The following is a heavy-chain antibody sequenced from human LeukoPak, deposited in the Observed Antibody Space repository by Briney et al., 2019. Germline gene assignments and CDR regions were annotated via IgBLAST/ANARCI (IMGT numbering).Heavy chain of an antibody. J-gene: IGHJ4*02. V-gene: IGHV3-20*01. CDR1: GFTFDDYG. CDR3: ARDFPYCSSTSCYFDY. Sequence: GGSLRLSCAASGFTFDDYGMSWVRQAPGKGLEWVSGINWNGGSTGYADSVKGRFTISRDNAKNSLYPQMNSLRAEDTALYHCARDFPYCSSTSCYFDYWGQGTLVTVSS. CDR2: INWNGGST. D-gene: IGHD2-2*01.